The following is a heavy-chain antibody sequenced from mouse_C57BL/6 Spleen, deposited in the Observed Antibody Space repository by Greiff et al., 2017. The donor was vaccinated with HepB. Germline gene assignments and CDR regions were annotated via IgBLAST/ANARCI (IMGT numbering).Heavy chain of an antibody. J-gene: IGHJ4*01. CDR1: GFTFSDYG. Sequence: EVKLVESGGGLVKPGGSLKLSCAASGFTFSDYGMHWVRQAPEKGLEWVAYISSGSSTIYYADTVKGRFTISRDNAKNTLFLQMTSLRSEDTAMYYCARSYYGIAYAMDYWGQGTSVTVSS. D-gene: IGHD2-10*01. CDR3: ARSYYGIAYAMDY. CDR2: ISSGSSTI. V-gene: IGHV5-17*01.